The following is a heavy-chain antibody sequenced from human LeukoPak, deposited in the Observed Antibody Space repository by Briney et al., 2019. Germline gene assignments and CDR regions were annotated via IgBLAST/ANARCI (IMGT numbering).Heavy chain of an antibody. V-gene: IGHV3-7*03. CDR2: IKQDGSEK. CDR1: GFIFSSYW. Sequence: GGSLRLSCAASGFIFSSYWMSWVRQAPGKGLEWVANIKQDGSEKYYVDSVKGRFTISRDNAKNSLYLQMNSLRAEDTAVYYCAKDPRMRDIAFGGVIAYFDYWGQGTLVTVSS. D-gene: IGHD3-16*02. J-gene: IGHJ4*02. CDR3: AKDPRMRDIAFGGVIAYFDY.